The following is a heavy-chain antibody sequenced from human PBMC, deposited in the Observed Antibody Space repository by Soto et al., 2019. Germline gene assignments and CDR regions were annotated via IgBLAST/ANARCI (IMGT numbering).Heavy chain of an antibody. CDR3: ARGYCSSTSCSWGHDAFDI. CDR1: GGSISSGGYY. D-gene: IGHD2-2*01. CDR2: IYYSGST. V-gene: IGHV4-31*03. Sequence: QVQLQESGPGLVKPSQTLSLTCTVSGGSISSGGYYWSWIRQHPGKGLEWIGYIYYSGSTYYNPSLKSRVTISVDTSKNQFSLKLSSVTAADTAVYYCARGYCSSTSCSWGHDAFDIWGQGTMVTVSS. J-gene: IGHJ3*02.